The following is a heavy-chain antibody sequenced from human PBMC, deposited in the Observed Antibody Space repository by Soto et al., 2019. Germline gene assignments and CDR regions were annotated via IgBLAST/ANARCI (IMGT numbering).Heavy chain of an antibody. Sequence: QVHLVQSGAEVKKHGASVTVSCKTSVYTLTDYYMHWVRQAPGQGLEWMAWINPHTGDTGIAERFQGRVTRTRDTSTNTAHMGLTSLTSDDKAIYYCAREGGAAPGARREWYLDLWGRGSLVTFSS. CDR3: AREGGAAPGARREWYLDL. J-gene: IGHJ2*01. CDR1: VYTLTDYY. CDR2: INPHTGDT. V-gene: IGHV1-2*02. D-gene: IGHD6-25*01.